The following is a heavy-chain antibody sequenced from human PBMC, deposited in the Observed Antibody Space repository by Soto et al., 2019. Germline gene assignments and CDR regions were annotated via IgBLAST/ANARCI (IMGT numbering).Heavy chain of an antibody. V-gene: IGHV3-74*01. CDR2: INSDGSST. CDR1: GFTFSSYW. J-gene: IGHJ6*02. Sequence: EVQLVESGGGLVQPGGSLRLSCAASGFTFSSYWMHWVRQAPGKGLVWVSRINSDGSSTSYADSVKGRFTIATDNAKNTLYLQMNSLRAEDTAVYYCARGVAVAGTYDGMDVWGQGTTVTVSS. D-gene: IGHD6-19*01. CDR3: ARGVAVAGTYDGMDV.